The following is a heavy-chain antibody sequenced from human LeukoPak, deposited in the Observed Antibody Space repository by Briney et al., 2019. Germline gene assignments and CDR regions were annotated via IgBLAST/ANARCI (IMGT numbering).Heavy chain of an antibody. CDR3: AKSLGHIVVVTASQFDY. Sequence: GGSLRLSCAASGFTFSSYGMSWVRQAPGKGLEWVSAISGSGGSTYYADSVKGRFTISRDNSKNTLYLQMNSLRAEDTAVYYCAKSLGHIVVVTASQFDYWGQGTLVTVSS. J-gene: IGHJ4*02. V-gene: IGHV3-23*01. D-gene: IGHD2-21*02. CDR1: GFTFSSYG. CDR2: ISGSGGST.